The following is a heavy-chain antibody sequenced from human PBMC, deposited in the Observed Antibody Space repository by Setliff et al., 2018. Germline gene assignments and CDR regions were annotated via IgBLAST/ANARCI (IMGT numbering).Heavy chain of an antibody. CDR2: IIPIFGET. D-gene: IGHD6-19*01. Sequence: SVKVSCKASGGTFSSYAISWVRQAPGQGLEWMGRIIPIFGETIYAQKFQGRVTMTEDTSTDTAYMELSSLRSEDTAVYYCAFNSGWYGYYFDYWGQGTLVTVSS. J-gene: IGHJ4*02. CDR3: AFNSGWYGYYFDY. CDR1: GGTFSSYA. V-gene: IGHV1-69*04.